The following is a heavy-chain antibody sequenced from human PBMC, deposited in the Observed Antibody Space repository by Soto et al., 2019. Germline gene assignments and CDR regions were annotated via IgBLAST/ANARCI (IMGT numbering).Heavy chain of an antibody. V-gene: IGHV1-8*02. CDR1: GYTFTSYG. D-gene: IGHD3-3*01. J-gene: IGHJ6*03. CDR2: INANSGNT. CDR3: ARGTDYDFWSGYYPLDYYYYYMDV. Sequence: GASVKVSCKASGYTFTSYGISWVRQATGQGLEWMGWINANSGNTGYAQKFQGRVTMTRNTSISTAYMELSSLRSEDTAVYYCARGTDYDFWSGYYPLDYYYYYMDVWGKGTTVTVSS.